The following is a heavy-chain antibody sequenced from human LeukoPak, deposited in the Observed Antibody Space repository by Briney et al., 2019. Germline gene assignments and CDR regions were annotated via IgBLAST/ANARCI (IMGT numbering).Heavy chain of an antibody. J-gene: IGHJ4*02. CDR2: ISAYNGNT. V-gene: IGHV1-18*01. D-gene: IGHD1-26*01. CDR3: ARAMPRIVGATPPDY. CDR1: GYTFTSYG. Sequence: AASVKVSCKASGYTFTSYGISWVRQAPGQGLEWMGWISAYNGNTNYAQKLQGRVTMTTDTSTSTAYMELRSLRSEGTAVYYCARAMPRIVGATPPDYWGQGTLVTVSS.